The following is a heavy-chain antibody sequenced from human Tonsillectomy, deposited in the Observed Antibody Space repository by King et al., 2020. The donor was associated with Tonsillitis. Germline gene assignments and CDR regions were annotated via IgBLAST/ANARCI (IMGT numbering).Heavy chain of an antibody. CDR1: GASITDYY. V-gene: IGHV4-59*03. D-gene: IGHD6-19*01. CDR3: ASRRGYTSGLYWFDP. CDR2: GYYIGRT. Sequence: QLQESGPGLVKPSETLSLTCSVSGASITDYYWSLILQPPGKGPDGIGDGYYIGRTNYNPSLKSRVTMSIETSKNQFSRKLTSVTAADTAVYYCASRRGYTSGLYWFDPWGQGTLVTVSS. J-gene: IGHJ5*02.